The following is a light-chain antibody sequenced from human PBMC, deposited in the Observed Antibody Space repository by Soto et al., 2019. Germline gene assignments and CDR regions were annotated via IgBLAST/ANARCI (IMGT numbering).Light chain of an antibody. J-gene: IGKJ1*01. CDR3: LQYYNTPRT. CDR1: QNILHSSNNRNY. V-gene: IGKV4-1*01. CDR2: WAS. Sequence: DIVMTQSPDSLAVSLGERANINCKSSQNILHSSNNRNYLAWYQQRPGQPPKLLIYWASTRESGVADRFSGSGSGTDFTLTISSLQAEYVAIYYCLQYYNTPRTFGQGTKVEIK.